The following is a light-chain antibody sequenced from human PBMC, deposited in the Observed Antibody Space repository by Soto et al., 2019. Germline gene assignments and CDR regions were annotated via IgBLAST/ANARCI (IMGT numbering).Light chain of an antibody. Sequence: QSVLTQPRSVSGSPGQSVTISCTGTNSDVGGYNFVSWYQQLPGKAPKLMISAVSQRPSGVPDRFSGSKSGNTASLTISGLQAEDEAHYFCGSYTASDIWVFGGGTKVTV. V-gene: IGLV2-11*01. J-gene: IGLJ3*02. CDR1: NSDVGGYNF. CDR3: GSYTASDIWV. CDR2: AVS.